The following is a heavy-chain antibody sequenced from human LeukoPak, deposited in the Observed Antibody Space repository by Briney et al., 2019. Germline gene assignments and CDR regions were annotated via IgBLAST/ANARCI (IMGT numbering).Heavy chain of an antibody. CDR2: INPNSGGT. Sequence: ASVKVSCKASGYTFTDYYMHWVRQAPGQGLEWMGWINPNSGGTNYAQKFQGWVTMTRDTSISTAYMELSRLRSDDTAVYYCARDSQEWSSGDAFDIWGQGTMVTVSS. D-gene: IGHD3-22*01. J-gene: IGHJ3*02. CDR1: GYTFTDYY. CDR3: ARDSQEWSSGDAFDI. V-gene: IGHV1-2*04.